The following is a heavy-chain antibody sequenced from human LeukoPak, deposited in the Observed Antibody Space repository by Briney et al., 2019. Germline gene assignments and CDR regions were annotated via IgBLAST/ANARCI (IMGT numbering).Heavy chain of an antibody. CDR2: INQDGSDT. J-gene: IGHJ4*01. Sequence: GGSLTLSCTASGYTFTNNFMRGGLQLPEGGVEGVPNINQDGSDTTYAHSVRGRFTIFRDNAKHTVYLQVNTLRAADSATYYCVSGGFYGSDFWGQGTLVTVFS. D-gene: IGHD4-17*01. CDR3: VSGGFYGSDF. CDR1: GYTFTNNF. V-gene: IGHV3-7*01.